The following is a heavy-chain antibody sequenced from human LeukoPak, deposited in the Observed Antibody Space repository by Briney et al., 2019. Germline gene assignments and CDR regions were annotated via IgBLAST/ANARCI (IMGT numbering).Heavy chain of an antibody. CDR3: AKDSAYGGEDY. J-gene: IGHJ4*02. CDR1: GFTFSSYT. CDR2: AHNVNGNT. V-gene: IGHV3-23*01. Sequence: GGSLRLSCVASGFTFSSYTMNRVRQAPGKGLEWVSAAHNVNGNTYHADSVKGRFTISRDNSKNTLYLQMNSLRPEDTAIYYCAKDSAYGGEDYWGQGALVTVSS. D-gene: IGHD4-23*01.